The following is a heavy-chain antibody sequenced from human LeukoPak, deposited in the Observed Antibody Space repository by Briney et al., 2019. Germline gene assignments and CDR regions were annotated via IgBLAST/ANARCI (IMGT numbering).Heavy chain of an antibody. V-gene: IGHV4-34*01. CDR1: GGSYTDYF. J-gene: IGHJ6*02. D-gene: IGHD3-22*01. CDR2: INDYTGNT. Sequence: SETLSLTCDVFGGSYTDYFWTWIRQSPGKGLEWIGEINDYTGNTNYNPSLNSRVSISLEKSKNQFSLELRSVTAADTAVYYCARGRIAKIVVVHSFHYGMDVWGQGTTVTVSS. CDR3: ARGRIAKIVVVHSFHYGMDV.